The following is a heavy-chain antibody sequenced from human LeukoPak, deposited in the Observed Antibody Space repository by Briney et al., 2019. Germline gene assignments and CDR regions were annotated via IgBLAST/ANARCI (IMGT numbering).Heavy chain of an antibody. Sequence: ASVKVSCKASGYTFTSYGISWVRQAPGQGLEWMGWISAYNGNTNYAQKLQGRVTMTTDTSTSTAYMELRSLRSDDTAVYYCATLFDYYDSSGYSPTGWFDPWGQGTLVTVSS. J-gene: IGHJ5*02. V-gene: IGHV1-18*01. CDR3: ATLFDYYDSSGYSPTGWFDP. CDR1: GYTFTSYG. D-gene: IGHD3-22*01. CDR2: ISAYNGNT.